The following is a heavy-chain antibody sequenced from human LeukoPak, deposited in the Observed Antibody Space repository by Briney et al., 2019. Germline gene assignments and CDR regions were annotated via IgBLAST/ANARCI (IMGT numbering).Heavy chain of an antibody. V-gene: IGHV4-39*01. CDR2: IYYSGST. CDR3: ARQTLADDIDY. Sequence: MSSETLSLTCTVSGGSISSSSYYWGWIRQPPGKGLEWIGSIYYSGSTYYNPSLKSRVTISVDRSKNQFSLKLNSVTAADTAVYYCARQTLADDIDYWGQGTLVTVSS. D-gene: IGHD6-19*01. J-gene: IGHJ4*02. CDR1: GGSISSSSYY.